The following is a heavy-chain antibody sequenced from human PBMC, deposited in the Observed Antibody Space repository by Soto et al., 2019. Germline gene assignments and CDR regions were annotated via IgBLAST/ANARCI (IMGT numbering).Heavy chain of an antibody. Sequence: QMQLVQSGPEVKKPGTSVKVSCKASGFTFTSSAVQWVRQARGQRLEWIGWIVVGSGNTNYAQKFQERVTITRDMSTSTAYMELSSLRSEDTAVYYCAAGGYNSSWYYYYGMDVWGQGTTVTVSS. J-gene: IGHJ6*02. V-gene: IGHV1-58*01. CDR1: GFTFTSSA. CDR3: AAGGYNSSWYYYYGMDV. CDR2: IVVGSGNT. D-gene: IGHD6-13*01.